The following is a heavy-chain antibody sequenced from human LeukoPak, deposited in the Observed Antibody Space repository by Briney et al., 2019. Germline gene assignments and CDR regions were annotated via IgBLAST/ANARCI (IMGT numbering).Heavy chain of an antibody. Sequence: PGGSLRLSCAASGFTFTNHYMTWIRRAPGKALERLSYISGDASAIYYADSVKGRFTISRDNAKNSLSLQMNSLRGEDTAVYYCARGVENHFDGWGQGTLVTVSS. V-gene: IGHV3-11*04. D-gene: IGHD1-14*01. J-gene: IGHJ4*02. CDR1: GFTFTNHY. CDR3: ARGVENHFDG. CDR2: ISGDASAI.